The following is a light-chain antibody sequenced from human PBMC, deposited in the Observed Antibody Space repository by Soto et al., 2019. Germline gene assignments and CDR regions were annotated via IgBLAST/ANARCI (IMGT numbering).Light chain of an antibody. CDR3: SSYRSGGTFV. Sequence: QSVLTQPRSVSGSPGQSVTISCTGTSSDVGGSDYVSWFQHYPGKAPKVLISVVSNRPSGVSNRFSGSKSGNTASLTISGLQAEDEADYYCSSYRSGGTFVFGSGTKLTVL. CDR1: SSDVGGSDY. J-gene: IGLJ1*01. V-gene: IGLV2-14*01. CDR2: VVS.